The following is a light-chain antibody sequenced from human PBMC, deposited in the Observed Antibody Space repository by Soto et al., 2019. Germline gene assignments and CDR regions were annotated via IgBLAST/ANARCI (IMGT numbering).Light chain of an antibody. J-gene: IGLJ3*02. CDR3: SSYTTSNTWV. CDR1: SNDVGAFNY. Sequence: QAVVTQPASVSGSPGQSITISCTGSSNDVGAFNYVSWYRHSPGEAPKVLIRGVSIRPSGVSIRFSASKSANTASLTISGLQAEDEALYYCSSYTTSNTWVFGGGTKLTVL. CDR2: GVS. V-gene: IGLV2-14*03.